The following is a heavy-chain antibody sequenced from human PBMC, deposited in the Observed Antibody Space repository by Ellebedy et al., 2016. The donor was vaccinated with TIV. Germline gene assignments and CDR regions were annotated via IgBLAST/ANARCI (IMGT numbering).Heavy chain of an antibody. CDR1: GGTFSSYA. V-gene: IGHV1-69*13. D-gene: IGHD3-3*01. Sequence: ASVKVSCKASGGTFSSYAISWVRQAPGQGLEWMGGIIPIFGTANYAQKFQGRVTITADESTSTAYMELSSLRSEDTAVYYCASTPPPREWSNDAFDIWGQGTMVTVSS. CDR3: ASTPPPREWSNDAFDI. CDR2: IIPIFGTA. J-gene: IGHJ3*02.